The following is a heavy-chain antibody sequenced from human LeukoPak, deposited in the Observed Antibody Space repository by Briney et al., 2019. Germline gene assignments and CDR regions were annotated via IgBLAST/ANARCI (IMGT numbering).Heavy chain of an antibody. J-gene: IGHJ4*02. CDR3: ARGDSGYDFAPFDY. CDR1: GSTFTIYG. D-gene: IGHD5-12*01. Sequence: ASRNLSFNASGSTFTIYGIILVRQAPGQGLEWVGWISANNSNTDYAQKLQGRVTMTTDTSTSTAYMELRSLRSDDTAMYYCARGDSGYDFAPFDYWGQGTLVTVSS. V-gene: IGHV1-18*01. CDR2: ISANNSNT.